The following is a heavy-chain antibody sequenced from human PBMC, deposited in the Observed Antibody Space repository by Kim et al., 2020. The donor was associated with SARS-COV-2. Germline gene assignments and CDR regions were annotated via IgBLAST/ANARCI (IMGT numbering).Heavy chain of an antibody. Sequence: GGSLRLSCAASGFTFSSYAMSWVRQAPGKGLEWVSAISGSGGSTYYADSVKGRFTISRDNSKNTLYLQMNSLRAEDTAVYYCAQAPYSSSWYWYFDLWGRGTLVTVSS. CDR1: GFTFSSYA. D-gene: IGHD6-13*01. CDR2: ISGSGGST. J-gene: IGHJ2*01. CDR3: AQAPYSSSWYWYFDL. V-gene: IGHV3-23*01.